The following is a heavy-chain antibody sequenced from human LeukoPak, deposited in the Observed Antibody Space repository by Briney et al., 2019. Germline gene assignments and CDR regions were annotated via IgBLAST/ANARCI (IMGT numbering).Heavy chain of an antibody. V-gene: IGHV4-59*08. CDR3: ARGMSYYDSSGYSY. D-gene: IGHD3-22*01. CDR2: IYYSGST. J-gene: IGHJ4*02. CDR1: GGSITGYY. Sequence: PSATLSLTCTVSGGSITGYYWNWIRQPPGKGLEWIGYIYYSGSTNYNPSLKSRVTISVDTSENQFSLKLNSVTAADTAVYYCARGMSYYDSSGYSYWGQGTLVTVSS.